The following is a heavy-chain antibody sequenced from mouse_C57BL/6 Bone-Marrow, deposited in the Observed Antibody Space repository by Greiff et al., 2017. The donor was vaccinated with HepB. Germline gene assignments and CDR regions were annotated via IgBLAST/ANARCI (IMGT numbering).Heavy chain of an antibody. CDR2: IDPSDSET. CDR3: ARGRHYYGSSPHY. CDR1: GYTFNSYW. V-gene: IGHV1-52*01. J-gene: IGHJ2*01. Sequence: QVQLQQPGAELVRPGSSVKLSCKASGYTFNSYWMHWVKQRPIQGLEWIGNIDPSDSETHSKQKFKDKATLTVDKSSSTAYMQLSSLTSEDSAVYNCARGRHYYGSSPHYWGQGTTLTVSS. D-gene: IGHD1-1*01.